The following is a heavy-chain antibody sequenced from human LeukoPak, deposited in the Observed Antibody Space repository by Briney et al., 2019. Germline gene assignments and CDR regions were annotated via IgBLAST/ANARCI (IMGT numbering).Heavy chain of an antibody. CDR3: ARDVGYCSGSSCYQFDY. J-gene: IGHJ4*02. Sequence: SVKVSCKASGGTFSSYAISWVRQAPGQGLEWMGGIIPIFGTANYAQKFQGRVTITADESTSTAYMELSSLRSEDTAVYYCARDVGYCSGSSCYQFDYWGQGTLVTVSS. CDR1: GGTFSSYA. D-gene: IGHD2-15*01. CDR2: IIPIFGTA. V-gene: IGHV1-69*01.